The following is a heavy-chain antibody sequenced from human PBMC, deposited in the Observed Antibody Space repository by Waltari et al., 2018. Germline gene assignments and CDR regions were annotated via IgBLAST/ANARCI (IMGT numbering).Heavy chain of an antibody. V-gene: IGHV2-26*02. CDR2: IFSNDEK. CDR1: GFSLSNARLG. J-gene: IGHJ4*02. Sequence: QVTLKESGPVLVTPTATLTLTCTVSGFSLSNARLGVSWIRQPPGKALEWLAHIFSNDEKSYSTSLKSRLTITKDTSKSQVVLTMTNMDPVDTATYYCRLFVYFWSGPDDYWGQGTLVTVSS. D-gene: IGHD3-3*01. CDR3: RLFVYFWSGPDDY.